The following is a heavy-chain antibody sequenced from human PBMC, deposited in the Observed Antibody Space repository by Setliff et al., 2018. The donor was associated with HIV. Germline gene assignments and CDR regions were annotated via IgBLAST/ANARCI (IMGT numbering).Heavy chain of an antibody. CDR1: GGSISSGGYY. J-gene: IGHJ4*02. V-gene: IGHV4-61*08. CDR2: IYHGGNT. CDR3: AREIYGGNSRPFDY. D-gene: IGHD4-17*01. Sequence: PSETLSLTCTVSGGSISSGGYYWSWTRQHPGKGLEWIGQIYHGGNTRYNPSLKSRLTMSIDKSKNQVSLKLSSVTAADTAVYYCAREIYGGNSRPFDYWGQGTLVTVSS.